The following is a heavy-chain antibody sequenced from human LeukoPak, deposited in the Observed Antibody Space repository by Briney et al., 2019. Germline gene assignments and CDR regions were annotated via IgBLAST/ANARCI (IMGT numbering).Heavy chain of an antibody. CDR3: ARVVEFWSGYRDWFDP. CDR2: ISSSGSTI. J-gene: IGHJ5*02. V-gene: IGHV3-11*01. CDR1: GFTFSDYY. Sequence: PGGSLRLSCAASGFTFSDYYMSWIRQAPGKGLEWVSYISSSGSTIYYADSVKGRFTISRDNAKNSLYLQMNSLRAEDTAVYYCARVVEFWSGYRDWFDPWGQGTLVTVSS. D-gene: IGHD3-3*01.